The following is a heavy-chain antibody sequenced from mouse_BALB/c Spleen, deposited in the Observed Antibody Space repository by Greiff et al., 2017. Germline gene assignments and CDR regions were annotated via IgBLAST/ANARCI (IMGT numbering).Heavy chain of an antibody. Sequence: VQLKQSGPELVKPGASVKISCKTSGYTFTEYTMHWVKQSHGKSLEWIGGINPNNGGTSYNQKFKGKATLTVDKYSSTAYMELRSLTSEDAAVYYCAREKIYDGYLYYFDYWGQGTTLTVSS. CDR2: INPNNGGT. CDR1: GYTFTEYT. D-gene: IGHD2-3*01. CDR3: AREKIYDGYLYYFDY. V-gene: IGHV1-18*01. J-gene: IGHJ2*01.